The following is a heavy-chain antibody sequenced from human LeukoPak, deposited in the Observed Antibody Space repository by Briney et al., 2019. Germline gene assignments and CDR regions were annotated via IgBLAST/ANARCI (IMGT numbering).Heavy chain of an antibody. D-gene: IGHD3-9*01. Sequence: GGSLRLSCAASGFTFSSYAMSWVRQAPGKGLEWVSAISGSGGSTYYADSVKGRFTISRDNSKNTLYLQMNSLRAEDTAVYYCAKDIDCDIWGGAFDTWGQGTMVTVSS. CDR1: GFTFSSYA. CDR2: ISGSGGST. J-gene: IGHJ3*02. V-gene: IGHV3-23*01. CDR3: AKDIDCDIWGGAFDT.